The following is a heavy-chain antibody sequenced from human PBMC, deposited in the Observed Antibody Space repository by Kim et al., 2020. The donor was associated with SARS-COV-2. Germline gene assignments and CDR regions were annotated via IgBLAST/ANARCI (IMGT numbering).Heavy chain of an antibody. D-gene: IGHD1-20*01. V-gene: IGHV3-23*01. Sequence: YADSVKGRFTISRDNSKNTLYLQMNSLRAEDTAVYYCAKGLGRLRITVGGGQGTLVTVSS. CDR3: AKGLGRLRITVG. J-gene: IGHJ4*02.